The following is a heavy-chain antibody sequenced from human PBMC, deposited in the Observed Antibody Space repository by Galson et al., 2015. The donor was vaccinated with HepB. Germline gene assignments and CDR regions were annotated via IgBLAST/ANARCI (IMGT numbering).Heavy chain of an antibody. CDR3: ARDGQSSSLYGFDI. D-gene: IGHD2-2*01. CDR2: IWYDGSNK. V-gene: IGHV3-33*01. CDR1: GFIFRSHG. Sequence: LRLSCAASGFIFRSHGMHWVRQAPGKGLEWVAFIWYDGSNKDYADSVKGRFTISRDDSRNTLYLQMNSLRAEDTAVYYCARDGQSSSLYGFDIWGQGTMVTVSS. J-gene: IGHJ3*02.